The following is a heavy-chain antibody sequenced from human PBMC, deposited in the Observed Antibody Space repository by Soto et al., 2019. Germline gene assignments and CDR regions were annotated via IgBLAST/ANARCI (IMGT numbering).Heavy chain of an antibody. Sequence: EVQLVESGGGLVKPGESLRLSCAASDLSFSNAYINWVRQAPGKGLEWVGRIKSKTDGGTIDYAAPVKGRFIISRDDSSNTVYLQMNSLKTEDTAVYYCTTRGALGSWGQGTLVTVSS. J-gene: IGHJ5*02. V-gene: IGHV3-15*07. CDR1: DLSFSNAY. D-gene: IGHD2-15*01. CDR2: IKSKTDGGTI. CDR3: TTRGALGS.